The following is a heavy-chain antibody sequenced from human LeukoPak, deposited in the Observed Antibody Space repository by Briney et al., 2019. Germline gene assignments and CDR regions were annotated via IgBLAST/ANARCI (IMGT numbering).Heavy chain of an antibody. Sequence: SETLSLTCAVYGGSFSGYYWSWIRQPPGKGLEWIGEINHSGSTNYNPSLKSRVTISVDTSKNQFSLKLSSVTAADTAVYYCARGLYYYAYYFDYWGQGTLVTVSS. J-gene: IGHJ4*02. V-gene: IGHV4-34*01. D-gene: IGHD3-10*01. CDR3: ARGLYYYAYYFDY. CDR1: GGSFSGYY. CDR2: INHSGST.